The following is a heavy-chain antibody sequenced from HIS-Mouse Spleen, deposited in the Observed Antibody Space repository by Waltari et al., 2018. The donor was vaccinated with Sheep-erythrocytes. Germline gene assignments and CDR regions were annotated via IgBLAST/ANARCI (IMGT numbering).Heavy chain of an antibody. V-gene: IGHV4-39*01. Sequence: QLQLQESGPGLVKLSETLSLTCTVSGGSISSSSYSWGWIRQPPGKGLEWIGSIYYSGSTYYNPSLKSRVTISVDKSKNQFSLKLSSVTAADTAVYYCARLYYYDSSGYYFDYWGQGTLVTVSS. D-gene: IGHD3-22*01. CDR1: GGSISSSSYS. CDR2: IYYSGST. CDR3: ARLYYYDSSGYYFDY. J-gene: IGHJ4*02.